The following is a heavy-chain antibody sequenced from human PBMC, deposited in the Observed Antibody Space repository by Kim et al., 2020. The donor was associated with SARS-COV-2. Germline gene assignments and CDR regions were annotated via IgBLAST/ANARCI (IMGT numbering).Heavy chain of an antibody. D-gene: IGHD4-17*01. V-gene: IGHV3-33*01. J-gene: IGHJ4*01. Sequence: GGSLRLSCAASGFTFSSHGMHWVRQAPGKGLEWVAVIWYDGSDKYYADSVKGRFTISRDNSKNTLYLQMNSLRAEDTAVYYCAREGSYGDYTGGFDYWGHGIPVTVSS. CDR3: AREGSYGDYTGGFDY. CDR2: IWYDGSDK. CDR1: GFTFSSHG.